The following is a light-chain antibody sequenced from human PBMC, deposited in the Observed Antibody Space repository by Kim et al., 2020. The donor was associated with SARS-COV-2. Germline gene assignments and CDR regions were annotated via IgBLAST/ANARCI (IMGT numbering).Light chain of an antibody. CDR3: QTWGTGIRV. Sequence: SVKLPCTLSSGHSSYAIAWHQQQPEEGPRYLMKLNSDGSHSKGDGIPDRFSGSSSGAERYLTISSLQSEDEADYYCQTWGTGIRVFGGGTKLTVL. V-gene: IGLV4-69*01. CDR2: LNSDGSH. J-gene: IGLJ3*02. CDR1: SGHSSYA.